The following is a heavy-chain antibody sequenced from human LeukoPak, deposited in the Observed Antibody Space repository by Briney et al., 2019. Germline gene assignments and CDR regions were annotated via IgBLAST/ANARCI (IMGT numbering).Heavy chain of an antibody. J-gene: IGHJ4*02. CDR2: ISYDGSNK. Sequence: PGRSLRLSCAASGFTFSSYGMHWVRQAPGKGLEWVAVISYDGSNKYYADSVKGRFTISRDNSRNTLYLQMNSLRAEDTAVYYCARNMPRGVIPFDYWGQGTLVTVSS. CDR1: GFTFSSYG. V-gene: IGHV3-30*03. CDR3: ARNMPRGVIPFDY. D-gene: IGHD3-10*01.